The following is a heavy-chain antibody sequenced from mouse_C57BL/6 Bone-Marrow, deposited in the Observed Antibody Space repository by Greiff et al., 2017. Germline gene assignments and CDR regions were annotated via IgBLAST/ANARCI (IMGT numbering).Heavy chain of an antibody. CDR2: ISSGSSTI. CDR3: ARRYYGSSWGFAY. Sequence: EVHLVESGGGLVKPGGSLKLSCAASGFTFSDYGMHWVRQAPEKGLEWVSYISSGSSTIYYADTVKGRFPISRDNAKNTLFLQMTSLRSEDTAMYYCARRYYGSSWGFAYWGQGTLVTVSA. V-gene: IGHV5-17*01. CDR1: GFTFSDYG. D-gene: IGHD1-1*01. J-gene: IGHJ3*01.